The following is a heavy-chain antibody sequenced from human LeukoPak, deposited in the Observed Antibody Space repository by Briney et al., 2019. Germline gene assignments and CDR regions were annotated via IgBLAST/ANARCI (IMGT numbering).Heavy chain of an antibody. J-gene: IGHJ6*03. CDR2: IYYSGST. CDR1: GGSISSYY. CDR3: ARGGSSGWYTFGYYYYMDV. D-gene: IGHD6-19*01. V-gene: IGHV4-59*01. Sequence: SETLSLTCTVSGGSISSYYWSWIRQPPGKGLEWIGYIYYSGSTNYNPSLKSRVTISVDTSKNQFSLKLSSVTAADTAVYYCARGGSSGWYTFGYYYYMDVWGKGTTVTVSS.